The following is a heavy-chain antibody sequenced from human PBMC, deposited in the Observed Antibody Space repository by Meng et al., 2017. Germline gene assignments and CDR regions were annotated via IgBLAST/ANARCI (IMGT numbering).Heavy chain of an antibody. D-gene: IGHD2/OR15-2a*01. CDR3: ARGLSTTYWYFDL. J-gene: IGHJ2*01. Sequence: VPWVESGGGVVQPGRSLRLSCAASGFTFSSYGMHWVRQAPGKGLEWVAVIWYDGSNKYYADSVKGRFTISRDNSKNTLYLQMNSLRAEDTAVYYCARGLSTTYWYFDLWGRGTLVTVSS. CDR2: IWYDGSNK. CDR1: GFTFSSYG. V-gene: IGHV3-33*01.